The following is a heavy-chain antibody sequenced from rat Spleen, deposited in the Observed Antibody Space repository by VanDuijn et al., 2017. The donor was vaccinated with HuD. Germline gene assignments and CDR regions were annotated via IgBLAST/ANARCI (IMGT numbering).Heavy chain of an antibody. D-gene: IGHD1-1*01. Sequence: EVQLVESGGGLVQPGRSLKLSCAASGFTFSDHGMAWVRQTPTKGLEWVASISTGGGNTYYRDSVKGRFTISRDNAKSTLYLQMDSLRSEDTATYYCTTPPHYYSAPDYWGQGVMVTVSS. J-gene: IGHJ2*01. CDR2: ISTGGGNT. CDR3: TTPPHYYSAPDY. CDR1: GFTFSDHG. V-gene: IGHV5S13*01.